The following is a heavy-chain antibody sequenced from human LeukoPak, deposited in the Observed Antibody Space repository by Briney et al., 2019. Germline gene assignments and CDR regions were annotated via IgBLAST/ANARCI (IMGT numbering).Heavy chain of an antibody. V-gene: IGHV4-59*01. D-gene: IGHD3-16*01. CDR2: IYYDGTT. Sequence: PSETLSLTCTVSGGPIDSYYWSWIRQPPGKGLEWIGYIYYDGTTSYNPSLKSRVTISIDTSKKQSSLKLNSVTAADTAVYYCVTFVGEFDYWGQGTLVTVSS. J-gene: IGHJ4*02. CDR1: GGPIDSYY. CDR3: VTFVGEFDY.